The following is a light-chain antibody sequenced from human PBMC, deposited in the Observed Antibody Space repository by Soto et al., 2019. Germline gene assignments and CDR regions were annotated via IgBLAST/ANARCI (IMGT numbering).Light chain of an antibody. V-gene: IGKV3-20*01. Sequence: ENVLTQSPGTLSLSPGERATLYCRASRSVSSNYLAWYQQKPGQAPRLLIYGASIRASGVPDRFSGSGSGTDFTLTISRLQPEDFAVYYCQQYYSSRTFGQGTRLEI. CDR2: GAS. J-gene: IGKJ5*01. CDR3: QQYYSSRT. CDR1: RSVSSNY.